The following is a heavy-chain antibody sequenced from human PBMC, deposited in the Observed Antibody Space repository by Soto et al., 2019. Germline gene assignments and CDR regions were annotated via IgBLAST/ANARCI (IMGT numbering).Heavy chain of an antibody. D-gene: IGHD3-16*02. J-gene: IGHJ3*02. CDR1: GGSISSGGYY. Sequence: PSETLSLTCTVSGGSISSGGYYWSWIRQHQGKGLEWIGYIYYSGSTNYNPSLKSRATISVDTSKKQFSLKLSSETAADTAVYYCAREGGNYAFVWGSYPPIGYAFDIWGQGTMVTVSS. CDR3: AREGGNYAFVWGSYPPIGYAFDI. CDR2: IYYSGST. V-gene: IGHV4-61*08.